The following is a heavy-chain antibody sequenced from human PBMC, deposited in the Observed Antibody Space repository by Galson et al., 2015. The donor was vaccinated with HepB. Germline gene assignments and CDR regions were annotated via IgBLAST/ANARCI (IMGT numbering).Heavy chain of an antibody. CDR3: AREVLRYFTDAFDI. CDR1: GFTFSSYS. V-gene: IGHV3-48*01. J-gene: IGHJ3*02. CDR2: ISSSSSTI. D-gene: IGHD3-9*01. Sequence: SLRLSCAASGFTFSSYSMNWVRQAPGKGLEWVSYISSSSSTIYYADSVKGRFTISRDNAKNSLYLQMNSLRAEDTAVYYCAREVLRYFTDAFDIWGQGTMVTVSS.